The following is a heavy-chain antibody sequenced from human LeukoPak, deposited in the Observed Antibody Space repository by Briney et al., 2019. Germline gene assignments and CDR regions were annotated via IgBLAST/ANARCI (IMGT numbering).Heavy chain of an antibody. D-gene: IGHD6-19*01. CDR2: IYTSGST. J-gene: IGHJ4*02. CDR1: GGSISSYY. V-gene: IGHV4-4*07. CDR3: ARVASDGWFFDY. Sequence: SETLSLTCTVSGGSISSYYWIWIRQPAGKGLVWIGRIYTSGSTNYNPSLKSRVTMSVDTSKNQFSLKLSSVTAADTAVYYCARVASDGWFFDYWGQGTLVTVSS.